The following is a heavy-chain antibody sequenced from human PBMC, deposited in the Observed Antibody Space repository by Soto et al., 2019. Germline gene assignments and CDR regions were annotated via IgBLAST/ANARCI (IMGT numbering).Heavy chain of an antibody. Sequence: SETPSLTCTVSGGSISSYYWSWIRQPPGKGLEWIGYIYYSGSTNSNPSLPSRVTISVDQSKNHFSLTLSSVTASDTAVYYCASVLLLAELEHYSYGMDVWGQGTTVTVSS. D-gene: IGHD3-16*01. CDR3: ASVLLLAELEHYSYGMDV. CDR1: GGSISSYY. CDR2: IYYSGST. J-gene: IGHJ6*02. V-gene: IGHV4-59*12.